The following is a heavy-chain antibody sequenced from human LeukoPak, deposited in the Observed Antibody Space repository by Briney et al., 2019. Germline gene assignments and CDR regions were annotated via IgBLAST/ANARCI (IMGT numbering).Heavy chain of an antibody. Sequence: SQTLSLTCAISGDRVSSNSATWIWIRQSPSRGLEWLGRTYYRSKWYNDYAVSVQGRISINPDTSKNQFSLQLNSVTPEDTALYYCARAPHGSGCDYWGQGTLVTVSS. V-gene: IGHV6-1*01. J-gene: IGHJ4*02. CDR1: GDRVSSNSAT. CDR3: ARAPHGSGCDY. CDR2: TYYRSKWYN. D-gene: IGHD6-19*01.